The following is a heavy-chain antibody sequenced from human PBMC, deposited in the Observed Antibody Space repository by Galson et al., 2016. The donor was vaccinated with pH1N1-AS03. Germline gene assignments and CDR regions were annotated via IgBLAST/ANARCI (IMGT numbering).Heavy chain of an antibody. Sequence: SLRLSCAASGFTLSNYWMHWVRQAPGKGLVWVSRINSDGSYTNYADSVWGRFTISRDNARNSLYRQMDSLRAEDTAVYYCARDRDGSDYFDSWGQGTLVTVSS. CDR1: GFTLSNYW. J-gene: IGHJ4*02. D-gene: IGHD5-24*01. CDR3: ARDRDGSDYFDS. V-gene: IGHV3-74*01. CDR2: INSDGSYT.